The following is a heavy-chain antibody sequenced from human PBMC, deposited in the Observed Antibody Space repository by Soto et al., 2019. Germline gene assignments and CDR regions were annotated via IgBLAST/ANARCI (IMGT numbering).Heavy chain of an antibody. Sequence: QVQLVQSGAEVKKPGASVKVSCKASGYTFTSYAMHWVRQAPGQRLEWMGWINAGNGNTKYSQKFQGRVTITRDTSASTAYMELSSLRSEDPAVYYCAKDYYDSSGYYPPALLFDYWGQGTLVTVSS. CDR3: AKDYYDSSGYYPPALLFDY. CDR1: GYTFTSYA. V-gene: IGHV1-3*01. D-gene: IGHD3-22*01. J-gene: IGHJ4*02. CDR2: INAGNGNT.